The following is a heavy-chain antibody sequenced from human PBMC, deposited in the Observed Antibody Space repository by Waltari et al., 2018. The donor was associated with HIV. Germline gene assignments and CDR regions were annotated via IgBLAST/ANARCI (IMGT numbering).Heavy chain of an antibody. D-gene: IGHD3-10*01. J-gene: IGHJ4*02. CDR2: LLYGATT. V-gene: IGHV4-39*01. Sequence: QLQLQESGPGLVKPSETLSLTCTVSGGSFNSSSFYLAWIRQPPGKELEWIGSLLYGATTYYKPSLKGRVTISLDTSRKQLSLTMTSVTAADTAIYYCARHVAGSVHFWGQGTLVTVSS. CDR1: GGSFNSSSFY. CDR3: ARHVAGSVHF.